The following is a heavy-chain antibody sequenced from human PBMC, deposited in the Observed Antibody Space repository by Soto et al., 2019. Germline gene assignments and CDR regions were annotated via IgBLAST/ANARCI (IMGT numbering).Heavy chain of an antibody. J-gene: IGHJ3*02. V-gene: IGHV3-73*02. CDR2: IRGRTNSYTT. D-gene: IGHD2-15*01. CDR1: GFTLGDSA. Sequence: EVQLVESGGGLVQPGGCLKLSCAGSGFTLGDSAIHWVRQVSGEGLEWVGRIRGRTNSYTTSYAASVKGRFTISRDDSQNTAYLQMNSLKTEDTAVYFCSREDERGATDDALDIWGQGTMVTVSS. CDR3: SREDERGATDDALDI.